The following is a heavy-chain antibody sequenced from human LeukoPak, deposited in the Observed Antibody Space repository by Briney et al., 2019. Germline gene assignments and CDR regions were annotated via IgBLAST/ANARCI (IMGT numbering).Heavy chain of an antibody. CDR1: GYTFTSYY. V-gene: IGHV1-46*01. CDR2: INPSGGST. CDR3: APKVLRSGYSYGFGNY. J-gene: IGHJ4*02. Sequence: EASVKVSCKASGYTFTSYYMHWVRQAPGQGLEWMGIINPSGGSTSYAQKFQGRVTMTRDMSTSTVYMELSSLRSEDTAVYYCAPKVLRSGYSYGFGNYWGQGTLVTVSS. D-gene: IGHD5-18*01.